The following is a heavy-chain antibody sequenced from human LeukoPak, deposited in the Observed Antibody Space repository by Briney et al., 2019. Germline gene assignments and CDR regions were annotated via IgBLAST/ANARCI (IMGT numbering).Heavy chain of an antibody. D-gene: IGHD4-4*01. CDR3: ARDVYGNNPFDY. J-gene: IGHJ4*02. V-gene: IGHV3-66*01. CDR1: GFTVSSKY. CDR2: IYSGGNT. Sequence: GGSLRLSCAASGFTVSSKYTSWVRQASGKGLEWVSVIYSGGNTRYADSVKGRFTISRDDSKNTLYLQMNSLRAEDTAMYYCARDVYGNNPFDYWGQGTLVTVSS.